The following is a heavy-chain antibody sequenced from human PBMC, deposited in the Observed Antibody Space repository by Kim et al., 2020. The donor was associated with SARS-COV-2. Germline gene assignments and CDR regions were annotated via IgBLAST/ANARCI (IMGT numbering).Heavy chain of an antibody. D-gene: IGHD2-15*01. CDR3: ARLAEVAVAFDI. CDR2: IYYSGST. J-gene: IGHJ3*02. Sequence: SQTLSLTCTVSGGSISSYYWSWIRQPPGKGLEWIGYIYYSGSTNYNPSLKSRVTISVDTSKNQFSLKLSSVTAADTAVYYCARLAEVAVAFDIWGQGTMV. V-gene: IGHV4-59*01. CDR1: GGSISSYY.